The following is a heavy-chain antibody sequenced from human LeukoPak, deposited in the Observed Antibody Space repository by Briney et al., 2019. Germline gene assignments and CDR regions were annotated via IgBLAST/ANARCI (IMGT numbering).Heavy chain of an antibody. Sequence: SETLSLTCTVSGGSISSYYWSWIRQPAGKGLEWIGRIYTGGSTNYNPSLKSRVTMSVDTSKNQFSLKLSSVTAADTAVYYCAREYTRSSTSCYGVWGQGTLVTVSS. J-gene: IGHJ4*02. D-gene: IGHD2-2*01. V-gene: IGHV4-4*07. CDR2: IYTGGST. CDR1: GGSISSYY. CDR3: AREYTRSSTSCYGV.